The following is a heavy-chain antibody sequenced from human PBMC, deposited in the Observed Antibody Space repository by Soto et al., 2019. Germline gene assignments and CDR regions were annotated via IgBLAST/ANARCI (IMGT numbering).Heavy chain of an antibody. J-gene: IGHJ4*02. V-gene: IGHV3-48*01. CDR3: ASGIYDYSTPPRLYYFDY. CDR2: ISSSSSTI. D-gene: IGHD4-4*01. Sequence: GGSLRLSCAASGFTFSSYSMNWVRQAPGKGLEWVSYISSSSSTIYYADSVKGRITISRDNAKNSLYLQMTSLRAEDTAVYYCASGIYDYSTPPRLYYFDYWGQGTLVTVSS. CDR1: GFTFSSYS.